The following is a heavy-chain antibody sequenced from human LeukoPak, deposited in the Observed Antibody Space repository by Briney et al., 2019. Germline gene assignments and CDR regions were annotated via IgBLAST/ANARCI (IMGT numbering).Heavy chain of an antibody. CDR1: GFTFSSYA. V-gene: IGHV3-30*04. D-gene: IGHD2-15*01. CDR3: ARVGEYCSGGSCTD. J-gene: IGHJ4*02. Sequence: PGRSLRLSCAASGFTFSSYAMHWVRQAPGKGLEWVAVISYDGSNKYYADSVKGRFTISRDNAKNSLYLQMNSLRAEDTAVYYCARVGEYCSGGSCTDWGQGTLVTVSS. CDR2: ISYDGSNK.